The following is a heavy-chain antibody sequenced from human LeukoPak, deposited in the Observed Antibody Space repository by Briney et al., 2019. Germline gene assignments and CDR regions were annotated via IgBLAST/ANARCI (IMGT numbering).Heavy chain of an antibody. CDR2: IPYDGSNK. J-gene: IGHJ4*02. Sequence: GGSLRLSCVASGFTFNGYGMHWVRQAPGKGLEWVAFIPYDGSNKFYADSVKGRFTISGDSSKNTLFLEMNSLGAEDTAVYFCAKLNSAYTSTWPFDYWGQGTLVTVSS. CDR1: GFTFNGYG. CDR3: AKLNSAYTSTWPFDY. V-gene: IGHV3-30*02. D-gene: IGHD6-13*01.